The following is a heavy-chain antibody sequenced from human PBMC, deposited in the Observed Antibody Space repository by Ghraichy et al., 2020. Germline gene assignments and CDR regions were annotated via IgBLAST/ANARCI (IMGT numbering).Heavy chain of an antibody. Sequence: SVKVSCKASGGTFSSYAISWVRQAPGQGLEWMGGIIPIFGTANYAQKFQGRVTITADESTSTAYMELSSLRSEDTAVYYCASQSEGSKYPWYYYYGMDVWGQGTTVTVSS. J-gene: IGHJ6*02. CDR1: GGTFSSYA. D-gene: IGHD3-10*01. CDR2: IIPIFGTA. CDR3: ASQSEGSKYPWYYYYGMDV. V-gene: IGHV1-69*13.